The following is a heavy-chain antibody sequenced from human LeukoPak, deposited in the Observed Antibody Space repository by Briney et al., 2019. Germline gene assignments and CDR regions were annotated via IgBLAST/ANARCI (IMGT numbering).Heavy chain of an antibody. D-gene: IGHD6-6*01. J-gene: IGHJ4*02. V-gene: IGHV3-53*01. CDR1: GFTVSSNY. Sequence: GGSLRLSCAASGFTVSSNYMSWVRQAPGKGLEWVSIIYSGGNTYYADSVKGRFTISRNNSKNTLYLQMNSLRVEDTAVYYCAGSGRAALFDYWGQGTLVTVSS. CDR3: AGSGRAALFDY. CDR2: IYSGGNT.